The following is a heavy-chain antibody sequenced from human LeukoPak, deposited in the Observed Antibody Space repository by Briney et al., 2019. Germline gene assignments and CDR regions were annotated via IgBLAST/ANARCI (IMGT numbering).Heavy chain of an antibody. CDR3: ARAYNWNLDY. D-gene: IGHD1-20*01. V-gene: IGHV3-53*01. CDR2: IHSGGST. Sequence: TGGSLRLSCVASGVIVSSNYMSWVRQAPGKGLEWVSVIHSGGSTYYADSVKGRFTISRDDSKNTLYLQMNSLRAEDTAVYTCARAYNWNLDYWGQGTLVTVSS. CDR1: GVIVSSNY. J-gene: IGHJ4*02.